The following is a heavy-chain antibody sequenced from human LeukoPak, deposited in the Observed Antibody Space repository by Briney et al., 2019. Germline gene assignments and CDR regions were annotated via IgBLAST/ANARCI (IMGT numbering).Heavy chain of an antibody. CDR2: IIPIFGTA. Sequence: SVKVSCKASGGTFSSYAISWVRQAPGQGLEWMGGIIPIFGTANYAQKFQGRVTITTDESTSTAYMELSSLRSDDTAVYYCARVPGPNYYDSSGYFQDWGQGTLVTASS. J-gene: IGHJ1*01. CDR1: GGTFSSYA. V-gene: IGHV1-69*05. CDR3: ARVPGPNYYDSSGYFQD. D-gene: IGHD3-22*01.